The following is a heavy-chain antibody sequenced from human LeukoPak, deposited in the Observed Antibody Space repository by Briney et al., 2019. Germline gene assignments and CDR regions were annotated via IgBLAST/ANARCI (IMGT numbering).Heavy chain of an antibody. CDR1: GGSISNNNW. V-gene: IGHV4-4*02. CDR2: IFHSGST. Sequence: PWGTLSLTCAVSGGSISNNNWWSWVRQPPGKGLGWIGEIFHSGSTNYSPSLRSRVTISVDKSKNQFSLKLNSVTAADTAVYYCARGGGTPTTVVTPFDYWGQGTLVTVSS. J-gene: IGHJ4*02. CDR3: ARGGGTPTTVVTPFDY. D-gene: IGHD4-23*01.